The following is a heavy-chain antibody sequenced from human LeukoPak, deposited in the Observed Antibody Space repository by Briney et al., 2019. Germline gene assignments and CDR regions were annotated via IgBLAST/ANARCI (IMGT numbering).Heavy chain of an antibody. V-gene: IGHV1-69-2*01. Sequence: GASVKVSCKASGYTFTDYYMHWVQQAPGKGLEWMGRVDPEDGETIYAEKFQGRVTITTDESTSTAYMELSSLRSEDTAVYYCARGGYSYGYGHYYYMDVWGKGTTVTVSS. CDR3: ARGGYSYGYGHYYYMDV. CDR1: GYTFTDYY. D-gene: IGHD5-18*01. J-gene: IGHJ6*03. CDR2: VDPEDGET.